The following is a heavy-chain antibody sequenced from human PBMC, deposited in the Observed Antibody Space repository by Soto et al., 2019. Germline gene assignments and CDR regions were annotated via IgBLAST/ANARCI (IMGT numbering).Heavy chain of an antibody. J-gene: IGHJ4*02. Sequence: PGGSLRLSCAASGFTFSSFWMDWVRQAPGKGLEWVANINPDGSEKHYVDSVKGRFTISRDNAKNSLYLQMSRLTAEDSDLYYCSRSLDSWGQGTRVTVSS. CDR1: GFTFSSFW. CDR2: INPDGSEK. V-gene: IGHV3-7*01. CDR3: SRSLDS.